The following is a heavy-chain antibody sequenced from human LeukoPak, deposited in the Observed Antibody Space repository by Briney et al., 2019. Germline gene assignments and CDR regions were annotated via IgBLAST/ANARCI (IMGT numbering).Heavy chain of an antibody. CDR3: ARDPLYYYDSSGYPYGMDV. CDR1: GGSVSSGSYY. J-gene: IGHJ6*04. V-gene: IGHV4-61*01. CDR2: IYYSGGT. D-gene: IGHD3-22*01. Sequence: SETLSLTCTVSGGSVSSGSYYWSWIRQPPGKGLEWIGYIYYSGGTNYNPSLKSRVTISVDTSKNQFSLKLSSVTAADTAVYYCARDPLYYYDSSGYPYGMDVWGKGTTVTVSS.